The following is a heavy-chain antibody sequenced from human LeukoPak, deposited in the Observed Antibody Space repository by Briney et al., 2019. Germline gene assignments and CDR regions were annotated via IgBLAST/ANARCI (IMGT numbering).Heavy chain of an antibody. V-gene: IGHV1-46*03. J-gene: IGHJ5*02. CDR3: ARDNIVVVPAAIFSCWFDP. CDR2: INPSGGST. CDR1: GYTFTSYY. Sequence: ASVKVSCKASGYTFTSYYMHWVRQAPGQGLERMGIINPSGGSTSYAQKFQGRVTMTSDTSTSTVYMELSSLRSEDTAVYYCARDNIVVVPAAIFSCWFDPWGQGTLVTVSS. D-gene: IGHD2-2*01.